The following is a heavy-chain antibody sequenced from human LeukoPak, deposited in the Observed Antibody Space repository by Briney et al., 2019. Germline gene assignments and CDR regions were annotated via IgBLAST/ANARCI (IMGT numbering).Heavy chain of an antibody. CDR2: IYYSAIT. J-gene: IGHJ4*02. Sequence: SETLSLTCTVSGGSIRSGDYYWRGIRQPPGKGLEWIGYIYYSAITYYNPSLKRRFTISVDPSKNQFSLKLSSVTAADTAVYYCAREAHCYDSSGYIDYWGQGTLVTVSS. V-gene: IGHV4-30-4*01. CDR1: GGSIRSGDYY. CDR3: AREAHCYDSSGYIDY. D-gene: IGHD3-22*01.